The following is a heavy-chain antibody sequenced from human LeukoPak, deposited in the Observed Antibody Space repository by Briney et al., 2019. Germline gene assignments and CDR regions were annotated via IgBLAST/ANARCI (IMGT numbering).Heavy chain of an antibody. Sequence: GGSLRLSCAVSGFTVSSNYMSWVRQAPGKGLEWVSVLYSGGNTYYADSVKGRFTISRDNSKNTLYLQMNSLRAEDRAVYYCARYDGGSGPFDYWGQGTLVTVSS. D-gene: IGHD3-10*01. CDR3: ARYDGGSGPFDY. CDR2: LYSGGNT. V-gene: IGHV3-53*01. J-gene: IGHJ4*02. CDR1: GFTVSSNY.